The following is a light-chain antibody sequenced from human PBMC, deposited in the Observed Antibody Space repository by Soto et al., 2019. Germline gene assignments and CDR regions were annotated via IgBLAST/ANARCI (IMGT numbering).Light chain of an antibody. V-gene: IGLV2-14*01. Sequence: QSVLTQPASVSGSPGQSITISCTGTSSDVGAYDYVSWYQQYPGKAPKLMIYEVTTRPSGVSNRCSGSKSGNTASLTISGPQPEDEAVYYSNSFSPTPVLFGTGTRVTVL. CDR2: EVT. CDR3: NSFSPTPVL. J-gene: IGLJ1*01. CDR1: SSDVGAYDY.